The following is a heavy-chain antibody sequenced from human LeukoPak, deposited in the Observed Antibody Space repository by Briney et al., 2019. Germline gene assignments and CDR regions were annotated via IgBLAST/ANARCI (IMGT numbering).Heavy chain of an antibody. CDR3: ATVSYDSSGYYSLNAEYFQH. CDR1: GYTLTELS. J-gene: IGHJ1*01. V-gene: IGHV1-24*01. D-gene: IGHD3-22*01. Sequence: ASVKVSCKVSGYTLTELSMHWVRQAPGKGLEWMGGFDPEDGETIYAQKLQGRVTMTEDTSTDTAYMELSSLRSEDTAVYYCATVSYDSSGYYSLNAEYFQHWGQGTLVTVSS. CDR2: FDPEDGET.